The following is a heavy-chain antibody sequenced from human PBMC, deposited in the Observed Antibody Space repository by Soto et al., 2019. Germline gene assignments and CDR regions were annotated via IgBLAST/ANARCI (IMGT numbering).Heavy chain of an antibody. CDR3: ARDWKWLVLD. CDR2: ISSSSSYI. Sequence: GGSLRLPCAASGFTFSSYSINWVRQAPGKGLEWVSSISSSSSYIYYADSVKGRFTISRDNAKNSLYLQMNSLRAEDTAVYYCARDWKWLVLDWGQGTLVTVSS. D-gene: IGHD6-19*01. V-gene: IGHV3-21*01. CDR1: GFTFSSYS. J-gene: IGHJ4*02.